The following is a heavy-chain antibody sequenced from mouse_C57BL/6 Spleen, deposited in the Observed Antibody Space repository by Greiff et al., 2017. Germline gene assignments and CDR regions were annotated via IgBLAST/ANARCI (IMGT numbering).Heavy chain of an antibody. D-gene: IGHD1-1*01. CDR2: IDPENGDT. CDR1: GFNIKDDY. CDR3: TTPTVVATRGFAY. V-gene: IGHV14-4*01. Sequence: EVQLQQSGAELVRPGASVKLSCTASGFNIKDDYMHWVKQRPEQGLEWIGWIDPENGDTEYASKFQGKATITADPSSNTAYLQLSSLTSEDTAVYYCTTPTVVATRGFAYWGQGTLVTVSA. J-gene: IGHJ3*01.